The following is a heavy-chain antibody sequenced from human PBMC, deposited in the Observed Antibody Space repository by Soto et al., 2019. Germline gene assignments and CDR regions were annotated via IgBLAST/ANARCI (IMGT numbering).Heavy chain of an antibody. J-gene: IGHJ6*03. V-gene: IGHV1-3*01. CDR2: INAGNGNT. D-gene: IGHD6-6*01. Sequence: ASVKVSCKASGYTFTSYAMHWVRQAPGQRLEWMGWINAGNGNTKYSQKFQGRVTITRDTSASTAYMELSSLRSEDTAVYYCARDSSSAQPPNGQYYYYYYYMDVWGKGTTVTVSS. CDR1: GYTFTSYA. CDR3: ARDSSSAQPPNGQYYYYYYYMDV.